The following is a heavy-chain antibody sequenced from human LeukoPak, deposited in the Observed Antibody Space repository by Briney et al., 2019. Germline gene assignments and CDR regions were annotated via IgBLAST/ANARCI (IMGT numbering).Heavy chain of an antibody. J-gene: IGHJ5*02. V-gene: IGHV1-8*01. CDR1: GYTFTSYD. CDR2: MNPNSGNT. Sequence: ASVKVSCKASGYTFTSYDINWVRQATGQGLEWRGWMNPNSGNTGYAQKFQGRVTMTRHTSISTAYMELSSLRSEDTAVYYCARDIAVAGNNWFDPWGQGTLVTVSS. CDR3: ARDIAVAGNNWFDP. D-gene: IGHD6-19*01.